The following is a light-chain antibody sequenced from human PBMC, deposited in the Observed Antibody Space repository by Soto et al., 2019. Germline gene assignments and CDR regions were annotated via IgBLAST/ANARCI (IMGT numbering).Light chain of an antibody. J-gene: IGKJ1*01. CDR3: QQYSSTFWT. Sequence: EIVLTQSPGTLSLSQGERTTLSCRASQSISSSYLAWYQQKPGQAPRLLVYGATSRATGIPDRFSGSGSGTDFTLTISRLEPEDFALYYCQQYSSTFWTLGQRTKVEIK. CDR1: QSISSSY. CDR2: GAT. V-gene: IGKV3-20*01.